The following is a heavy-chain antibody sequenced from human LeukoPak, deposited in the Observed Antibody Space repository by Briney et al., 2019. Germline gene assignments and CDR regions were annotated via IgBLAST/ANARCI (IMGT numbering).Heavy chain of an antibody. D-gene: IGHD5-24*01. J-gene: IGHJ4*02. CDR2: IYPGDSDT. CDR3: ARHSRASKSGDGYNFAE. Sequence: NAGESLKISCKGSGYSFTSYWIGWVRQMPGKGLEWMGIIYPGDSDTRYSPSFQGQVTISADKSISTAYLQWSSLKASDTAMYYCARHSRASKSGDGYNFAEWGQGTLVTVSS. CDR1: GYSFTSYW. V-gene: IGHV5-51*01.